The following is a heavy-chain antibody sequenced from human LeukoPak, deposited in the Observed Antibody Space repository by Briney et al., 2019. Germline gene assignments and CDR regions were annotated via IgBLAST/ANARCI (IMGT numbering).Heavy chain of an antibody. J-gene: IGHJ4*02. CDR3: TTGNDIVVVVAATRRSY. D-gene: IGHD2-15*01. CDR2: ISSRSGYI. V-gene: IGHV3-21*03. CDR1: GFIFSDYS. Sequence: GGSLRLSCAASGFIFSDYSMNWVRQAPGQGLDWVSSISSRSGYIYYAESVKGRFTISRDNAKNSLYLQMNSLKTEDTAVYYCTTGNDIVVVVAATRRSYWGQGTLVTVSS.